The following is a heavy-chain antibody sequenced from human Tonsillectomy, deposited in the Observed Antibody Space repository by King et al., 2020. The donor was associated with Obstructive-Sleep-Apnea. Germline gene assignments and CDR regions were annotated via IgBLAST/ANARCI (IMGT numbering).Heavy chain of an antibody. J-gene: IGHJ5*02. D-gene: IGHD3-3*01. Sequence: QLQESGPGLVKPSETLSLTCTVSGGSISSYYWSWIRQPPGKGLEWIGYIYYSGSTNYNPSLKSRVTISVDTSKNQFSLKLSSVTAADTAVYYCARLSEDFGSRFDPWGQGTLVTVSS. V-gene: IGHV4-59*08. CDR3: ARLSEDFGSRFDP. CDR1: GGSISSYY. CDR2: IYYSGST.